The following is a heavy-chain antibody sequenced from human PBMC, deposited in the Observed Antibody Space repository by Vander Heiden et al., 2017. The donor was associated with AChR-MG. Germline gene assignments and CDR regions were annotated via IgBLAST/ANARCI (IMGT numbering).Heavy chain of an antibody. V-gene: IGHV3-21*01. CDR2: ISSSSSYI. J-gene: IGHJ3*02. CDR1: GFTFSSYS. CDR3: ARAKWGYYDSSVSSADAFDI. D-gene: IGHD3-22*01. Sequence: EVQLVESGGGLVKPGGSLRLSCAASGFTFSSYSMNWVRQAPGKGLEWVSSISSSSSYIYYADSVKGRFTISRDNAKNSLYLQMNSLRAEDTAVYYCARAKWGYYDSSVSSADAFDIWGQGTMVTVSS.